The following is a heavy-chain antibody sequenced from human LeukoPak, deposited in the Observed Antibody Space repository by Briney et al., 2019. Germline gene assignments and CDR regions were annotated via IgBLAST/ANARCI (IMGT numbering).Heavy chain of an antibody. J-gene: IGHJ3*02. D-gene: IGHD5-24*01. V-gene: IGHV1-69*05. Sequence: SVKVSCKASGGTFSSYAISWVRQAPGQGLEWMGRIIPIFGTANYAQKFQGRVTITTDESTSTAYMELSSLRSEETAVYYCARSRRDGYNLHAFDIWGQGTMVTVSS. CDR1: GGTFSSYA. CDR2: IIPIFGTA. CDR3: ARSRRDGYNLHAFDI.